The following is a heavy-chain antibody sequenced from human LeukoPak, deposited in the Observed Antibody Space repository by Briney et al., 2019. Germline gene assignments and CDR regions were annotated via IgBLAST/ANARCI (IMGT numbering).Heavy chain of an antibody. Sequence: SVKVSCKASGGTFSRYAISWVRQAPGQGLEWMGGIIPIFGTANYAQKFQGRVTITADKSTSTAYMELSSLRSEDTAVYYCARGPTVTTELDYWGQGTLVTVSS. D-gene: IGHD4-17*01. J-gene: IGHJ4*02. CDR1: GGTFSRYA. CDR3: ARGPTVTTELDY. V-gene: IGHV1-69*06. CDR2: IIPIFGTA.